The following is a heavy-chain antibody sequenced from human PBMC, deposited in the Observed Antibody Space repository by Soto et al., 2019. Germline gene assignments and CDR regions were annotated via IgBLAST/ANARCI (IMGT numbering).Heavy chain of an antibody. V-gene: IGHV3-23*01. CDR2: ISVSGGGT. D-gene: IGHD2-15*01. Sequence: GGSLRLSCAASGFIFSTYAISWVRQAPGKGLEWVSTISVSGGGTYYADSVKGRFTISRDNSKNTLYLQMNGLRAEDTAVYYCAKGGSAYCSGGSCYHPFDYWGQGTQVTVSS. J-gene: IGHJ4*02. CDR3: AKGGSAYCSGGSCYHPFDY. CDR1: GFIFSTYA.